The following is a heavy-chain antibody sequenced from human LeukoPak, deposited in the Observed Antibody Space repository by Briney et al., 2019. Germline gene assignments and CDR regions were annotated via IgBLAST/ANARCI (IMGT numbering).Heavy chain of an antibody. CDR3: ARVPRGREGLDI. CDR1: GFTFSDHY. D-gene: IGHD3-16*01. CDR2: IRNKVNSYTT. Sequence: GGSLRLSCAASGFTFSDHYMDWVRQAPGKGLEWVGRIRNKVNSYTTEYAASVKGRFTISRDDSKNSLYLQMNSLKTEDTAVYYCARVPRGREGLDIWGQGTMVTVSS. J-gene: IGHJ3*02. V-gene: IGHV3-72*01.